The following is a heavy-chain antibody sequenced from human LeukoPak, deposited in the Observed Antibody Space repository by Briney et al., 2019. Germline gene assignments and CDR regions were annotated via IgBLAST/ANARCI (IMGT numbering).Heavy chain of an antibody. D-gene: IGHD5-18*01. J-gene: IGHJ4*02. CDR1: GYTFTSYD. CDR3: ARVRGYSYGRHFDY. CDR2: MNPNSGNT. V-gene: IGHV1-8*01. Sequence: GASVEVSCKASGYTFTSYDINWVRQATGQGLEWMGWMNPNSGNTGYAQKFQGRVTMTRNTSISTAYMELSSLRSEDTAVYYCARVRGYSYGRHFDYWGQGTLVTVSS.